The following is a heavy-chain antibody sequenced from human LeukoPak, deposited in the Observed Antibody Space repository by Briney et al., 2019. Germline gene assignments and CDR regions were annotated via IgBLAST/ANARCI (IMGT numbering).Heavy chain of an antibody. V-gene: IGHV3-66*01. CDR3: ARGSSFRYGGNPADY. D-gene: IGHD4-23*01. CDR2: IYSGGST. CDR1: GFTVSSNY. Sequence: GGSLRLSCAASGFTVSSNYMSWVRQAPGKGLEWVSVIYSGGSTYYADSVKGRFTISRDNSKNTLYLQMNSLRAEDTAVYYCARGSSFRYGGNPADYWGQGTLVTVSS. J-gene: IGHJ4*02.